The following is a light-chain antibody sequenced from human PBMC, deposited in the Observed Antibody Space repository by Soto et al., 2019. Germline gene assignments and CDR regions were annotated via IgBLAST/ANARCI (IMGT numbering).Light chain of an antibody. CDR2: DAS. V-gene: IGKV3-11*01. Sequence: EIVLTQSPATLSLSPGERATLSCRASQSVSSYLAWYQQKPGQAPRLLIYDASNSATGIPARFSGSGSGTDFTLTISSLEPEDFAVDYCHQRSNLLTFGGGTKVEIK. J-gene: IGKJ4*01. CDR1: QSVSSY. CDR3: HQRSNLLT.